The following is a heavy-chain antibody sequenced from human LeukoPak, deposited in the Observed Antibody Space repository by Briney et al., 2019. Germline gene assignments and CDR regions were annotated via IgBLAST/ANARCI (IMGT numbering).Heavy chain of an antibody. CDR3: AKERYSYGYPTFDY. Sequence: ASVKVSCKASGYTFTGYYMHWVRQAPGQGLEWMGRINPNSGGTNYAQKFQGRVTMTRDTSISTAYMELSRLRSDDTAVYYCAKERYSYGYPTFDYWGQGTLVTVSS. V-gene: IGHV1-2*06. J-gene: IGHJ4*02. CDR2: INPNSGGT. D-gene: IGHD5-18*01. CDR1: GYTFTGYY.